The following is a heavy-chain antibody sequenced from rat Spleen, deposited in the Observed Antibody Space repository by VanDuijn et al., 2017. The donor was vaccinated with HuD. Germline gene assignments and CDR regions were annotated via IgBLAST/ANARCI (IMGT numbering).Heavy chain of an antibody. D-gene: IGHD1-10*01. CDR3: ATLYNNYFDY. Sequence: EVQMVESGGGLVQPGRSLKLSCAASGFTFSDYGMHWIRQAPTKGLEWVASISYDDTSTHYRDSVKGRFTISRDNAKSTQYLQMDSLRSEDTATYYCATLYNNYFDYWGQGVMVTVSS. CDR2: ISYDDTST. CDR1: GFTFSDYG. V-gene: IGHV5-29*01. J-gene: IGHJ2*01.